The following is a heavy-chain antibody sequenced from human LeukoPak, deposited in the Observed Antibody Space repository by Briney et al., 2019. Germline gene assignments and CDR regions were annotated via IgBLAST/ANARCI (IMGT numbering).Heavy chain of an antibody. J-gene: IGHJ4*02. CDR2: IYYSGST. V-gene: IGHV4-39*01. Sequence: SETLSLTCAVSGYSISSSSYYSGWIRQPPGKGLEWIGSIYYSGSTYYNPSLKSRVTISVDTSKNQFSLKLSSVTAADTAVYYCARCMKGSNTVDYWGQGTLVTVSS. CDR3: ARCMKGSNTVDY. D-gene: IGHD1/OR15-1a*01. CDR1: GYSISSSSYY.